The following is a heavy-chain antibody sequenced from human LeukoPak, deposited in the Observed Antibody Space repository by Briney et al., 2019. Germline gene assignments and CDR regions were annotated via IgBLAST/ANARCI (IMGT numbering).Heavy chain of an antibody. J-gene: IGHJ4*02. CDR2: IYYSGST. V-gene: IGHV4-59*01. CDR1: GGSISSYY. D-gene: IGHD6-6*01. Sequence: SSETLSLTCTVSGGSISSYYWSWIRQPPGKGLEWIGYIYYSGSTNYNPSLKSRVTISVDTSKNQFSLKLRSVTAADTAVYYCARAYSSSSNFDYRGQGTLVTVSS. CDR3: ARAYSSSSNFDY.